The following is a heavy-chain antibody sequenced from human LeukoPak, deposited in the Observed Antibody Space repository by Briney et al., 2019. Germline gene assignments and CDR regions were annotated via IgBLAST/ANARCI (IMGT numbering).Heavy chain of an antibody. CDR1: GGTFSSYA. J-gene: IGHJ5*02. Sequence: SVKVSCKASGGTFSSYAISWVRQAPGQGLEWMGRIIPILGIANYAQKFQGRVTITADKSTSTAYMELSSLRSDDTAVYYCARAPSERDDYGDYIVDPWGQGTLVTVSS. D-gene: IGHD4-17*01. CDR3: ARAPSERDDYGDYIVDP. CDR2: IIPILGIA. V-gene: IGHV1-69*04.